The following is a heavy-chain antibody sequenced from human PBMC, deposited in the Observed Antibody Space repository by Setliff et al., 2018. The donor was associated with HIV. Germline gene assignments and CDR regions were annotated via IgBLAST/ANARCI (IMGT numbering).Heavy chain of an antibody. CDR1: VGSFSGHY. V-gene: IGHV4-34*01. CDR2: TNPSGST. CDR3: ARGGENMKNYYYYMDV. J-gene: IGHJ6*03. D-gene: IGHD3-16*01. Sequence: ASETLSLTCAVYVGSFSGHYWIWIRQPPGKGLEWIGETNPSGSTKYNPSLKSRVTISVDRSKNQFSLKLTSVTAADTAVYYCARGGENMKNYYYYMDVWGKGTTVTVSS.